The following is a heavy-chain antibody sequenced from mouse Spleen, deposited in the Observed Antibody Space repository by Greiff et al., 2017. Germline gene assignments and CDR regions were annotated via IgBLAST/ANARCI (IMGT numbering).Heavy chain of an antibody. J-gene: IGHJ4*01. V-gene: IGHV1-7*01. CDR3: ARKVSYGNYVLYYYAMDY. D-gene: IGHD2-10*02. CDR1: GYTFTSYW. Sequence: VQLQQSGAELAKPGASVKMSCKASGYTFTSYWMHWVKQRPGQGLEWIGYINPSTGYTEYNQKFKDKATLTADKSSSTAYMQLSSLTSEDSAVYYCARKVSYGNYVLYYYAMDYWGQGTSVTVSS. CDR2: INPSTGYT.